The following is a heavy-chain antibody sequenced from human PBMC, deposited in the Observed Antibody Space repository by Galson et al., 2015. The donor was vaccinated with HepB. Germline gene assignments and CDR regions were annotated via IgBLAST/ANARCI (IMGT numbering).Heavy chain of an antibody. CDR3: ARAYYYGLGGAFDI. D-gene: IGHD3-10*01. V-gene: IGHV3-21*04. Sequence: SLRLSCAASGFTFRSYTMNWVRQAPGKGLEWVSSISSNSNYIYYVDSVKGRFTISGDNAKNSLYLQMNSLRAEDTAVYYCARAYYYGLGGAFDIWGQGTMVTVSS. J-gene: IGHJ3*02. CDR1: GFTFRSYT. CDR2: ISSNSNYI.